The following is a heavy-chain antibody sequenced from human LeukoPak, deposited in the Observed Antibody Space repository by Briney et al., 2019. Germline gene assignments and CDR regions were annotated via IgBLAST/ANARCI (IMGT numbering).Heavy chain of an antibody. D-gene: IGHD5-18*01. CDR3: ARFARGYSYGFVYAFDI. CDR2: TYYSGST. J-gene: IGHJ3*02. CDR1: GGSISSSSYY. Sequence: PSETLSLTCTVSGGSISSSSYYWGWIRQPPGKGLEWIGSTYYSGSTYYNPSLKSRVTISVDTSKNQFSLKLSSVTAADTAVYYCARFARGYSYGFVYAFDIWGQGTMVTVSS. V-gene: IGHV4-39*01.